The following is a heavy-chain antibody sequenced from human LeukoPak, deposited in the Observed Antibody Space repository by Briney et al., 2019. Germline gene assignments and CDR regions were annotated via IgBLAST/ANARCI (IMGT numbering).Heavy chain of an antibody. CDR3: VRDLAMTDKGFDDY. J-gene: IGHJ4*02. V-gene: IGHV4-34*01. CDR2: INHSGST. CDR1: GGSFSDYY. Sequence: SETLSLTCAVYGGSFSDYYWSWIRQPPGKGLEWIGEINHSGSTNYNPSLKSRVTISVDTSKNQFSLKLSSVTAADTAVYYCVRDLAMTDKGFDDYWGQGALITVSS. D-gene: IGHD6-19*01.